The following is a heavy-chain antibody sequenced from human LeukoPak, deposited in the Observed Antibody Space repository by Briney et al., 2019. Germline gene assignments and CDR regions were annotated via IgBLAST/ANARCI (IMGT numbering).Heavy chain of an antibody. CDR2: MKEDGSEE. CDR3: ARGGARYFDS. V-gene: IGHV3-7*01. J-gene: IGHJ4*02. Sequence: PGGSLRLSCAASGFNFHSYTMSWVRQAPGKGLEWVAKMKEDGSEEYYVDSVKGRFTISRDNGKNSLFLQMDSLRAKDTAVYYCARGGARYFDSWGQGTLVTVSS. D-gene: IGHD3-16*01. CDR1: GFNFHSYT.